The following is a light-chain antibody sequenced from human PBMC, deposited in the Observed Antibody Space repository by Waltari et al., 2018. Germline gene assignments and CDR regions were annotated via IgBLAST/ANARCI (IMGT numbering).Light chain of an antibody. V-gene: IGLV1-44*01. Sequence: QSVLTQPPSPSGTPGQRVTISCSGSSSNIGSNTANWYQQFPATAPNVRIYKIKRGPSGVPDRFSGSKSGTSAALASSGLQAEDEADYYCATGDDSLNAVIFGGGTKLTVL. CDR1: SSNIGSNT. CDR3: ATGDDSLNAVI. J-gene: IGLJ2*01. CDR2: KIK.